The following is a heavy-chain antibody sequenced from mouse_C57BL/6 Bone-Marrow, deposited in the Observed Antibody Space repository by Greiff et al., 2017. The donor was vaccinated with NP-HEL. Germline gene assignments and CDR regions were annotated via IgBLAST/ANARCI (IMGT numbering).Heavy chain of an antibody. CDR2: INPNNGGT. D-gene: IGHD2-3*01. Sequence: VQLQQSGPELVKPGASVKISCKASGYTFTDYYMNWVKQSHGKSLEWIGDINPNNGGTSYNQKFKGKATLTVDKSSSTAYMELRSLTSEDSAVYYCAREGWLPHYYAMDYWGQGTSVTVSS. J-gene: IGHJ4*01. V-gene: IGHV1-26*01. CDR1: GYTFTDYY. CDR3: AREGWLPHYYAMDY.